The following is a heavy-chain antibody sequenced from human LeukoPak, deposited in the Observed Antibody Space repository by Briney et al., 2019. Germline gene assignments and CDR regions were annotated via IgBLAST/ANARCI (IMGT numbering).Heavy chain of an antibody. CDR1: GGTFSSYA. Sequence: SVKVSFKASGGTFSSYAISWVRQAPGQGLEWMGRIIPILGIANYAQKFQGRVTITADKSTSTAYMELSSLRSEDTAVYYCARAEDVEMATIVGAFDIWGQGTMVTVSS. CDR2: IIPILGIA. CDR3: ARAEDVEMATIVGAFDI. J-gene: IGHJ3*02. D-gene: IGHD5-24*01. V-gene: IGHV1-69*04.